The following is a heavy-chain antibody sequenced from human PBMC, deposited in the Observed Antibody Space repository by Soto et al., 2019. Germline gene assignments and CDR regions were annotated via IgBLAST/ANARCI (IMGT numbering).Heavy chain of an antibody. CDR2: IYYSGST. Sequence: SETLSLTCTVSGGSISSGDYYWSWIRQPPGKGLEWFGYIYYSGSTYYNPSLKSRVTISVDTSKNQFSLKLSSVTAADTAVYYCPREVDYGENWFDPWGQLNLVTVSP. CDR3: PREVDYGENWFDP. D-gene: IGHD4-17*01. J-gene: IGHJ5*02. V-gene: IGHV4-30-4*01. CDR1: GGSISSGDYY.